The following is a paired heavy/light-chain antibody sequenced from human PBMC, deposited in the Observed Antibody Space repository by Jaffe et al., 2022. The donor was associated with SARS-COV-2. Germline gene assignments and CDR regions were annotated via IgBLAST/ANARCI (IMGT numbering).Light chain of an antibody. CDR2: GAS. Sequence: EIVLTQSPGTLSLSPGERATLSCRASQSVSSSYLAWYQQKPGQAPRLLIYGASSRATGIPDRFSGSGSGTDFTLTISRLEPEDFAVYYCQQYGSSLTFGGGTEVEIK. V-gene: IGKV3-20*01. CDR3: QQYGSSLT. J-gene: IGKJ4*01. CDR1: QSVSSSY.
Heavy chain of an antibody. J-gene: IGHJ6*03. V-gene: IGHV3-48*02. CDR2: ISTRSGTI. D-gene: IGHD2-15*01. Sequence: EVQLVESGGGLVQPGGSLRLSCAASGFTFSDYSMNWVRQAPGKGLEWISYISTRSGTIYYADSVKGRFTLSRDNAENSLYLQINSLRDEDTAVYYCARGRRYCSGGGCYSGHYYYMDVWGKGTTVTVSS. CDR3: ARGRRYCSGGGCYSGHYYYMDV. CDR1: GFTFSDYS.